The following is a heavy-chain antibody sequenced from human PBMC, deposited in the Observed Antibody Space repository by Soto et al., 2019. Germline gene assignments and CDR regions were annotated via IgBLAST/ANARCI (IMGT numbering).Heavy chain of an antibody. V-gene: IGHV3-15*01. D-gene: IGHD2-15*01. Sequence: EVQLVESGGGLVRPGESLRLSCAASGFRFNSAWMTWVRQAPGKGLEWVGRTRSKSDGGAADYATPVKGRFTISRDDSKNTLFLQMNGLKTEDTAVYYCTTATLPFSTTMTTTGGGYWGKGTLGTVS. CDR3: TTATLPFSTTMTTTGGGY. CDR1: GFRFNSAW. J-gene: IGHJ4*02. CDR2: TRSKSDGGAA.